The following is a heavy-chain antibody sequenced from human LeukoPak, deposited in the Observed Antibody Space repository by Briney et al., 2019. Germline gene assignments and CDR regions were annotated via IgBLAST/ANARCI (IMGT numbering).Heavy chain of an antibody. CDR1: GDSITSTSYY. Sequence: PSETLSLTCSVSGDSITSTSYYWGWIRQPPEKGLEWIGSVYYTGGTYYSPSLKSRVTISVDTSKNQFSLKLSSVTAADTAVYYCARDRRYQLLSRYFDLWGRGTLVTVSS. D-gene: IGHD2-2*01. J-gene: IGHJ2*01. CDR2: VYYTGGT. CDR3: ARDRRYQLLSRYFDL. V-gene: IGHV4-39*07.